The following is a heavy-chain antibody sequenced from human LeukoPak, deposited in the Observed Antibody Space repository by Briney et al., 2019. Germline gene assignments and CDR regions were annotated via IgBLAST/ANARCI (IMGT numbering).Heavy chain of an antibody. CDR1: GYTFTSYY. CDR2: IYPRDGGT. J-gene: IGHJ4*02. Sequence: PGGSLRLSCAASGYTFTSYYMHWVRQAPGQGLEWMGMIYPRDGGTSYAQKFQGRVTVTRDTSTSTVHMELSGLRSEDTAVYYCARDQEGFDYWGQGTLVTVSS. V-gene: IGHV1-46*01. CDR3: ARDQEGFDY.